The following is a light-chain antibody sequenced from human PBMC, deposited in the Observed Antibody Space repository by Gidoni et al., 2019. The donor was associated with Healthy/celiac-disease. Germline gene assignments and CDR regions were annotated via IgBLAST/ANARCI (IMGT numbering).Light chain of an antibody. CDR1: QSVSSY. Sequence: EIVLTQSPAILSLSPGERATLSCRASQSVSSYLAWYQQKPGQAPSLLIYDASNRATGIPARFSGSGSGTDFTLTISSLEPEDFAVYCCQQRSNWPPLTFGGXAKVEIK. J-gene: IGKJ4*01. CDR2: DAS. CDR3: QQRSNWPPLT. V-gene: IGKV3-11*01.